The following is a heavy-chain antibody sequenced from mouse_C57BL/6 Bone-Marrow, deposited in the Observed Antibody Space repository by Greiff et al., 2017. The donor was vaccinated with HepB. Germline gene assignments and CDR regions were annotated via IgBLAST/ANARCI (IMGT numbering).Heavy chain of an antibody. CDR2: IDPETGGT. V-gene: IGHV1-15*01. D-gene: IGHD1-1*01. Sequence: QVQLQQSGAELVRPGASVTLSCKASGYTFTDYEMHWVKQTPVHGLEWIGAIDPETGGTAYNQKFKGKAILTADKSSSTAYMELRSLTSEDSAVYYCTLYTTVVAPFDDWGQGTTLTGSS. CDR1: GYTFTDYE. J-gene: IGHJ2*01. CDR3: TLYTTVVAPFDD.